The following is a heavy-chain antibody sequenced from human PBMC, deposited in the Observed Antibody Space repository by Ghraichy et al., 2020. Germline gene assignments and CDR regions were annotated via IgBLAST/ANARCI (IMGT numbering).Heavy chain of an antibody. V-gene: IGHV3-30*18. J-gene: IGHJ4*02. Sequence: GGSLRLSCAASGFTFSSYGMHWVRQAPGKGLEWVAVISYDGSNKYYADSVKGRFTISRDNSKNTLYLQMNSLRAEDTAVYYCAKTEDIAVAGPLGYWGQGTLVTVSS. CDR2: ISYDGSNK. CDR3: AKTEDIAVAGPLGY. D-gene: IGHD6-19*01. CDR1: GFTFSSYG.